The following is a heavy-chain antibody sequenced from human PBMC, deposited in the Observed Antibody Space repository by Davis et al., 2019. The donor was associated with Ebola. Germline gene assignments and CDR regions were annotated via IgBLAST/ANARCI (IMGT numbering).Heavy chain of an antibody. D-gene: IGHD2-2*01. J-gene: IGHJ6*02. CDR3: AGLKYCSSTSCYYYYGMDV. V-gene: IGHV4-38-2*01. Sequence: PGGSLRLSCVVSGYRISSGHYWGWVRQPPGKGLEWIGSMYRTGNSYYNPSLKSRVTMSVDTSKNQFSLKLSSVTAADTAMYYCAGLKYCSSTSCYYYYGMDVWGQGTTVTVSS. CDR2: MYRTGNS. CDR1: GYRISSGHY.